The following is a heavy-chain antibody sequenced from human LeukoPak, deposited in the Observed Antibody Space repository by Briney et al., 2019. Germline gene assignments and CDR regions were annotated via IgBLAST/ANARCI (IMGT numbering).Heavy chain of an antibody. CDR3: ASDIVVVPAADY. J-gene: IGHJ4*02. V-gene: IGHV3-11*04. D-gene: IGHD2-2*01. CDR2: ISSSGSTI. Sequence: KPGGSLRLSCAASGFTFSDYYMSWIRQAPGKGLEWVSYISSSGSTIYYADSVKGRFTISRDNAKNSLYLQMNSPRAEDTAVYYCASDIVVVPAADYWGQGTLVTVSS. CDR1: GFTFSDYY.